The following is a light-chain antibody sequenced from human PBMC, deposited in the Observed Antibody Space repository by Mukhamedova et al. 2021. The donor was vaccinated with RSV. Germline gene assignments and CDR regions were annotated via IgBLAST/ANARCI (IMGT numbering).Light chain of an antibody. CDR3: QQSYTSPLT. CDR2: AAS. V-gene: IGKV1-39*01. Sequence: WYQRRVHGRAPKLLIYAASRLQSGVTSRFSGGGSGTEFTLTISSLQPEDVAPYYWQQSYTSPLTFGQGTRLEIK. J-gene: IGKJ2*01.